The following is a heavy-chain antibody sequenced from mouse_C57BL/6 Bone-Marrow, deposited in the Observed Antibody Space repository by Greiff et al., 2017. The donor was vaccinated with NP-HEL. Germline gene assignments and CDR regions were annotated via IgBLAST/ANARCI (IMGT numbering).Heavy chain of an antibody. CDR3: ASYYDYDPFAY. CDR1: GYAFSSSW. CDR2: IYPGDGDT. J-gene: IGHJ3*01. Sequence: QVQLKESGPELVKPGASVTISCKASGYAFSSSWMNWVKQRPGKGLEWIGRIYPGDGDTNYNGKFKGKATLTADKSSSTAYMQLSSLTSEDSAVYFCASYYDYDPFAYWGQGTLVTVSA. D-gene: IGHD2-4*01. V-gene: IGHV1-82*01.